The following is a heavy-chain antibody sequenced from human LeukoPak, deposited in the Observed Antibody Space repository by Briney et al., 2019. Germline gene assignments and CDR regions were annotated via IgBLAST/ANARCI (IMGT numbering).Heavy chain of an antibody. J-gene: IGHJ4*02. CDR2: ISYDGSNK. CDR1: GFTFSSYA. CDR3: ARVPYAPAYYFDY. D-gene: IGHD3-16*01. Sequence: GGSLRLSCAASGFTFSSYAMHWVRQAPGKGLEWVAVISYDGSNKYYADSVKGRFTISRDNSKNTLYLQMNSLRAEDTAVYYCARVPYAPAYYFDYWGQGTLVTVSS. V-gene: IGHV3-30-3*01.